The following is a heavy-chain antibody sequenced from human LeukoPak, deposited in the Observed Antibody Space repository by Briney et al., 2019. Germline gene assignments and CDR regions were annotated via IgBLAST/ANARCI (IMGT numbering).Heavy chain of an antibody. D-gene: IGHD6-6*01. Sequence: PGGSLRLSCAASGFTFSSYGMHWVRQAPGKGLEWVAFIRYDGSNKYYADSVKGRFTISRDNSKNTLYLQMNSLRAEDTAVYYCASPWEYSRSMEATQYFHHWGQGTLVTVST. CDR3: ASPWEYSRSMEATQYFHH. CDR2: IRYDGSNK. CDR1: GFTFSSYG. V-gene: IGHV3-30*02. J-gene: IGHJ1*01.